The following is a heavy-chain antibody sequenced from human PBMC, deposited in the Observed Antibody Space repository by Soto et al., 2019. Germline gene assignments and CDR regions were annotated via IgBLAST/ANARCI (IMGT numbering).Heavy chain of an antibody. Sequence: QVQVVESGGGVVQPGRSLRLSCAASGFTFSSFGMHWVRQAPGKGLEWVSLIWYDGSKKSYGDSVKGRFTISRDNSRNTVYLKMTSLRADATAVYYCARDASYYSLWSGYYPSRNGMDVWGQGPTVTVSS. CDR3: ARDASYYSLWSGYYPSRNGMDV. CDR2: IWYDGSKK. CDR1: GFTFSSFG. D-gene: IGHD3-3*01. J-gene: IGHJ6*02. V-gene: IGHV3-33*01.